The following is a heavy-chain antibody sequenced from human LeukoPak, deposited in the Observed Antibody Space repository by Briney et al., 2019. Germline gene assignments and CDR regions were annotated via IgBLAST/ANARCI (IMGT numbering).Heavy chain of an antibody. CDR2: ISGSGGNT. J-gene: IGHJ3*02. CDR1: GFTFSSYA. V-gene: IGHV3-23*01. Sequence: PGGSLRLSCAASGFTFSSYAMSWVRQAPGKGLEWVSAISGSGGNTYYADSVKGRFTISRDNSKNTLYLQMNSLRAEDTAVYYCARPSTAVTTCGAFDIWGQGTMVTVSS. D-gene: IGHD4-17*01. CDR3: ARPSTAVTTCGAFDI.